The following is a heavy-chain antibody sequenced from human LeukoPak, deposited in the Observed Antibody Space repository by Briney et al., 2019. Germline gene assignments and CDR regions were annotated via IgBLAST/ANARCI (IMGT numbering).Heavy chain of an antibody. V-gene: IGHV3-30*02. CDR3: AKDDDYYDSSGYSFFDY. CDR2: IRYDGSNK. D-gene: IGHD3-22*01. Sequence: GGSLRLSCAASGFTFSSYGMHWVRQAPGKGLEWVAFIRYDGSNKYYADSVKGRFTISRGNSKNTLYLQMNSLRAEDTAVYYCAKDDDYYDSSGYSFFDYWGQGTLVIVSS. J-gene: IGHJ4*02. CDR1: GFTFSSYG.